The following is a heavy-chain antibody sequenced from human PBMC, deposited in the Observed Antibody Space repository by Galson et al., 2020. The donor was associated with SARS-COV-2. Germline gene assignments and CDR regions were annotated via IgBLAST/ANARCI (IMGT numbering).Heavy chain of an antibody. CDR3: TRRLGNWFDP. CDR2: ISHSGIT. Sequence: SETLSLTCAVSGGSISSGGWWTWVRQPPGKGLEWIGEISHSGITNYYPSHKSRVTISIDTSKNHFSLDLTSVTAADTAIYYCTRRLGNWFDPWGQGTLVTVSS. J-gene: IGHJ5*02. CDR1: GGSISSGGW. V-gene: IGHV4-4*02. D-gene: IGHD3-16*01.